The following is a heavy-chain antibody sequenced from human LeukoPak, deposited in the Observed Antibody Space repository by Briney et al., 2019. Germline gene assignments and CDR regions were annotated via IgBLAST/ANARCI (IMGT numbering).Heavy chain of an antibody. J-gene: IGHJ4*02. D-gene: IGHD6-19*01. CDR1: GGSISSYY. V-gene: IGHV4-4*07. Sequence: SETLSLTCTVSGGSISSYYWSWIRQPAGKGLEWIGRINTSGSTNYNPSLKSRVTMSVDTSKNQFSLKLSSVTAADTAVYYCARFSSGWYLTYYFDYWGQGTLVTVSS. CDR2: INTSGST. CDR3: ARFSSGWYLTYYFDY.